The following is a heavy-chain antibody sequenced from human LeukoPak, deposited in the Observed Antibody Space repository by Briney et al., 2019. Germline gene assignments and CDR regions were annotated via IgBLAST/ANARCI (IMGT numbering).Heavy chain of an antibody. Sequence: GGSLRLSCVASGFTFSSHWMSWVRQAPGKGLEWVANIKQDGSEKKYVDSVKGRLTISRDNAKNSLYLQMNSLRAEDTALYYCATDPPMVRGVPAYDYWGQGTLVTVSS. D-gene: IGHD3-10*01. J-gene: IGHJ4*02. CDR2: IKQDGSEK. CDR3: ATDPPMVRGVPAYDY. V-gene: IGHV3-7*01. CDR1: GFTFSSHW.